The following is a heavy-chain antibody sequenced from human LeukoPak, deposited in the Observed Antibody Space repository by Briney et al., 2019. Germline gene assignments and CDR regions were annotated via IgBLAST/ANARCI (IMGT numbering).Heavy chain of an antibody. Sequence: PSETLSLTCTVSGGSISSSSYYWGWIRQPPGKGLEWIGSIYYSGSTYYNPSLKSRVTISVDTSKNQFSLKLSSVTAADTAVYYCARSSPLGRSIRGVHPRYFDYWGQGTLVTVSS. V-gene: IGHV4-39*07. CDR1: GGSISSSSYY. CDR3: ARSSPLGRSIRGVHPRYFDY. J-gene: IGHJ4*02. D-gene: IGHD3-10*01. CDR2: IYYSGST.